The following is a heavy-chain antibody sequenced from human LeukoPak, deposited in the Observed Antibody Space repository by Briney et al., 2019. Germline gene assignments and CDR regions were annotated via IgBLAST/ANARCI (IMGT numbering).Heavy chain of an antibody. CDR2: IYSGGST. Sequence: PGGSLRLSCAASGFTVSSNYMSWVRQAPGKGLEWVSVIYSGGSTYYADSVKGRFTISRDNSKNSLYLQMNSLTTEDTALYYCAKDSGGYSYAADYWGQGTLVTVSS. CDR3: AKDSGGYSYAADY. V-gene: IGHV3-53*05. J-gene: IGHJ4*02. CDR1: GFTVSSNY. D-gene: IGHD5-18*01.